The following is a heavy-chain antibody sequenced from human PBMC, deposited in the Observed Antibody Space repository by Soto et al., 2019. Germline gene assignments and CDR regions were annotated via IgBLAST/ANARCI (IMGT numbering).Heavy chain of an antibody. J-gene: IGHJ6*02. V-gene: IGHV3-21*01. CDR2: ITSSSTYI. CDR1: GFTFTTYS. D-gene: IGHD3-10*01. CDR3: ARVRYGVSMVRGVILVPSYYYYTMDV. Sequence: GGSLRLSCAASGFTFTTYSMNWVRQAPGKCLEWVSSITSSSTYIYYADSVKGRFTISRDNAKNSLYLQMNSLRAEDTAVYYCARVRYGVSMVRGVILVPSYYYYTMDVWGRGXTGTVYS.